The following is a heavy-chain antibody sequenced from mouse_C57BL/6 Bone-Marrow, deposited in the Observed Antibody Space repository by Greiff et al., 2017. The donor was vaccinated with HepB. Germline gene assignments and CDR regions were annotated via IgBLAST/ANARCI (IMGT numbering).Heavy chain of an antibody. Sequence: EVKLVESGGGLVKPGGSLKLSCAASGFTFSSYAMSWVRQTPEKRLEWVATISDGGSYTYYPDNVKGGFTISRDNAKNNLYLQMSHLKSEDTAMYYCARVPSYYGYLFAYWGQGTLVTVSA. CDR3: ARVPSYYGYLFAY. CDR1: GFTFSSYA. CDR2: ISDGGSYT. J-gene: IGHJ3*01. D-gene: IGHD2-9*01. V-gene: IGHV5-4*03.